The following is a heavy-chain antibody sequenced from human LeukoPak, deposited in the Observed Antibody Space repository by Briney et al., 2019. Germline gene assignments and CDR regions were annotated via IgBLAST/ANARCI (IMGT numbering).Heavy chain of an antibody. CDR1: GDTLTGYY. CDR3: ARRGSYFDS. J-gene: IGHJ4*02. Sequence: ASVKVSCKASGDTLTGYYIHWVRQAPGQGLQWMGWINPKNGDTHYTQKFQDRVTMTSDTSISTLYMELSRLRSDDTAIYYCARRGSYFDSWGQGTLVTVSS. V-gene: IGHV1-2*02. CDR2: INPKNGDT. D-gene: IGHD3-10*01.